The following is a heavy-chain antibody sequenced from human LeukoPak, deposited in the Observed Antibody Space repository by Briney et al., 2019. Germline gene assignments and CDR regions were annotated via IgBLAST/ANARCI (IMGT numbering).Heavy chain of an antibody. CDR3: AREPTSGREPTSGRPLDY. CDR1: GGSISGYF. J-gene: IGHJ4*02. V-gene: IGHV4-4*07. Sequence: SETLSLTCTVSGGSISGYFWSWIRQPAGKGLEWIGRIYSSGSNNYNPSLKSRVTMSLDKSKNHLSLNLSSVTAADTAVYHCAREPTSGREPTSGRPLDYWGQGTLVTVSS. CDR2: IYSSGSN. D-gene: IGHD5-12*01.